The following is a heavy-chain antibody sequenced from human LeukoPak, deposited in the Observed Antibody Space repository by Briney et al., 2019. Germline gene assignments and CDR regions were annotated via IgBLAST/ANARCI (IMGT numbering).Heavy chain of an antibody. CDR1: GFTFSSYA. V-gene: IGHV3-23*01. J-gene: IGHJ6*02. CDR3: AKESSIAARRRAYYGMDV. Sequence: PGESLRLSCAASGFTFSSYAMSWVRQAPGKGLEWVSAISGSGGSTYYADSVKGRFTISRDNSKNTLYLQMNSLRAEDTAVYYCAKESSIAARRRAYYGMDVWGQGTTVTVSS. D-gene: IGHD6-6*01. CDR2: ISGSGGST.